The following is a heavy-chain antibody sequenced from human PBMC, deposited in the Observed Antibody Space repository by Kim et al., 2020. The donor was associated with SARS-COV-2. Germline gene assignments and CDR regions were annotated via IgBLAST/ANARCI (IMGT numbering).Heavy chain of an antibody. CDR2: IWYDGSNK. Sequence: GGSLRLSCAASGFTFSSYGMHWVRQAPGKGLEWVAVIWYDGSNKYYADSVKGRFTISRDNSKNTLYLQMNSLRAEDTAAYYCAKVGGFGELSGFDYWGQGTLVTVSS. V-gene: IGHV3-33*06. CDR3: AKVGGFGELSGFDY. J-gene: IGHJ4*02. CDR1: GFTFSSYG. D-gene: IGHD3-10*01.